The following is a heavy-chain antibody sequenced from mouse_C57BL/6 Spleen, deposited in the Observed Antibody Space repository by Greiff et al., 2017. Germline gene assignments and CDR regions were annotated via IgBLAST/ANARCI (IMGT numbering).Heavy chain of an antibody. CDR2: IRNKANGYTT. V-gene: IGHV7-3*01. D-gene: IGHD6-1*01. Sequence: EVKLMESGGGLVQPGGSLSLSCAASGFTFTDYYMSWVRQPPGKALEWLGFIRNKANGYTTEYSASVKGRFTISRDNSQSILYLQMNALRAEDSATYYCARLGPLYFDYWGQGTTLTVSS. CDR3: ARLGPLYFDY. CDR1: GFTFTDYY. J-gene: IGHJ2*01.